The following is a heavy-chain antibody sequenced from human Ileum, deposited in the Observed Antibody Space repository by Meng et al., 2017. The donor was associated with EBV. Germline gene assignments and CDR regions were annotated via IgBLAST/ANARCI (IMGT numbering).Heavy chain of an antibody. J-gene: IGHJ4*02. CDR1: GGSISSSNW. CDR3: ARESYSDSSGYYSLDY. D-gene: IGHD3-22*01. Sequence: GQRQGPGPGLVKPSGTLSLTCAVSGGSISSSNWWSWVRQAPGKGLEWIGEIHHTESTNYNPSLKSRVTISVDKSKNQFSLKLSSVTAADTAVYYCARESYSDSSGYYSLDYWGQGSLVTVSS. CDR2: IHHTEST. V-gene: IGHV4-4*02.